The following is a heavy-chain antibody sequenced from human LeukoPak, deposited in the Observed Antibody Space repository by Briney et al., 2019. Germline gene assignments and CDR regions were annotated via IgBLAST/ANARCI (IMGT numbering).Heavy chain of an antibody. CDR3: ARVYYYASSGYYYISWYYYGMDV. V-gene: IGHV4-59*01. D-gene: IGHD3-22*01. CDR1: GGSISSYY. J-gene: IGHJ6*02. CDR2: IYYSGST. Sequence: SETLSLTCTVSGGSISSYYWSWIRQPPGKGLEWVGYIYYSGSTNYNPSLKSRVTISVDTSKNQFPLKLSSVTAAATAVYYCARVYYYASSGYYYISWYYYGMDVWGQGTTVTVSS.